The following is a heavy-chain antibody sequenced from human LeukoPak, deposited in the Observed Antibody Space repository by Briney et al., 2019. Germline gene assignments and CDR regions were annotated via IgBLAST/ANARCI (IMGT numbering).Heavy chain of an antibody. CDR3: ARAFYPGYSSYMAV. J-gene: IGHJ6*03. CDR2: IYYSGST. V-gene: IGHV4-39*07. CDR1: GGSISSSSCN. Sequence: PSETLSLTCTVSGGSISSSSCNWGWIRQPPGKGLEWIGSIYYSGSTYYNPSLKSRVTISVDTSKNQFSLKLSSVTAADTAVYYCARAFYPGYSSYMAVWGKGTTVTVSS. D-gene: IGHD3-3*02.